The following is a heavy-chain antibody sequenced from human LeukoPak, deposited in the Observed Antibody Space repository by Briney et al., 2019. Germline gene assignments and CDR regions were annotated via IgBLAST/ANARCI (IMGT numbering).Heavy chain of an antibody. Sequence: EASVKVSCKASGYTFTSYGISWVRQAPGQGLEWMGWISAYNGNTNYAQKLQGRVTMTTDTSTSTAYMELRSLRSDDTAVYYCARDPKESTPGGWFDPWGQGTLVTVSS. V-gene: IGHV1-18*01. CDR2: ISAYNGNT. J-gene: IGHJ5*02. CDR3: ARDPKESTPGGWFDP. CDR1: GYTFTSYG. D-gene: IGHD3-16*01.